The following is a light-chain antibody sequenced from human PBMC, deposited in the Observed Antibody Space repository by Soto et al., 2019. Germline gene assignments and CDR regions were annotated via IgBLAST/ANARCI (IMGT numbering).Light chain of an antibody. J-gene: IGKJ4*01. V-gene: IGKV3-15*01. Sequence: EIVMTQSPATLSVSPWERVTLSCRASQFISNSLAWYQQRPGQPPRLLIYGASTRAAGISARFSGSGSETEFTLTISSLQSEDFAVYYCQQYNNWPLTFGGGTKVDI. CDR2: GAS. CDR1: QFISNS. CDR3: QQYNNWPLT.